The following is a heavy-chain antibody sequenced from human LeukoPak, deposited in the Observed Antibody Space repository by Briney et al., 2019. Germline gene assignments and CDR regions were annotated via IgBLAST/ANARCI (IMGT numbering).Heavy chain of an antibody. Sequence: PSETLSLTCTVSGGSLNSYYWSWVRQPPGKGREWIGYIYYSGNTNYNPSLKSRVSISIDTSKNQLSLQLSSVTAADTAVYYCARDRDSSGLRDFDLWGRGTLVTVSA. CDR3: ARDRDSSGLRDFDL. D-gene: IGHD3-22*01. CDR2: IYYSGNT. V-gene: IGHV4-59*01. CDR1: GGSLNSYY. J-gene: IGHJ2*01.